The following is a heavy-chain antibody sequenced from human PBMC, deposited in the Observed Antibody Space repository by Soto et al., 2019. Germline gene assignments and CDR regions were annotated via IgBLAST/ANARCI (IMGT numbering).Heavy chain of an antibody. Sequence: VASVKVSCKASGYTFTGYYVHWVRQAPGQGLEWMGWINPNSGGTIYPQKFQGRVTMTRDTSISTAYMELRSLRFDDTAVYYCASTCNYGSGTSFRIDYWGQGTLVTVSS. CDR2: INPNSGGT. CDR1: GYTFTGYY. V-gene: IGHV1-2*02. J-gene: IGHJ4*02. CDR3: ASTCNYGSGTSFRIDY. D-gene: IGHD3-10*01.